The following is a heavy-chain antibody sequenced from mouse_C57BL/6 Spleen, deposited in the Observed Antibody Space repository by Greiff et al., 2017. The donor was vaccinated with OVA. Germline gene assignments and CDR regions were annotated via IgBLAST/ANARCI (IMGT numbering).Heavy chain of an antibody. CDR2: IDPSDSYT. CDR3: ARGGSPYYAMDY. V-gene: IGHV1-69*01. J-gene: IGHJ4*01. D-gene: IGHD1-1*02. CDR1: GYTFTSYW. Sequence: QVQLQQPGAELVMPGASVKLSCKASGYTFTSYWMHWVKQRPGQGLEWIGEIDPSDSYTNYNQKFKGKSTLTVDKSSSTAYMQLSSLTSEDSAVYYCARGGSPYYAMDYWGQGTSVTVSS.